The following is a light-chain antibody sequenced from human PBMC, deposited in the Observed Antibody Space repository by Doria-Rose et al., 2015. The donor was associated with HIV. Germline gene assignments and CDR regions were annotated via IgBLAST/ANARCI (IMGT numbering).Light chain of an antibody. CDR1: QRFSSAY. Sequence: EIVMTQSPGTLSLSPGERATLSCRASQRFSSAYLAWYQQKPGQAPSLLIYDGSTRATGIPDRSSASGSGTDFTLTINRLEPEDFALYYCHQYGTSWTFGQGTKVEI. J-gene: IGKJ1*01. CDR2: DGS. V-gene: IGKV3-20*01. CDR3: HQYGTSWT.